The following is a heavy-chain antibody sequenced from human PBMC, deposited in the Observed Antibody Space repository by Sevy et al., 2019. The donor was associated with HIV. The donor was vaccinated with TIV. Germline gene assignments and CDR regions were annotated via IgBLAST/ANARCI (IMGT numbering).Heavy chain of an antibody. Sequence: GGSLRLSCAASGFTFSSYAMSWVRQAPGKVLEWVSVISGSGGSTYYADSVKGRFTFSRDNSKNTLYLQMSSLRAEDTAVYYCAKPPRGPYYYYGMDVWGQGTTVTVSS. J-gene: IGHJ6*02. CDR1: GFTFSSYA. CDR3: AKPPRGPYYYYGMDV. CDR2: ISGSGGST. D-gene: IGHD5-12*01. V-gene: IGHV3-23*01.